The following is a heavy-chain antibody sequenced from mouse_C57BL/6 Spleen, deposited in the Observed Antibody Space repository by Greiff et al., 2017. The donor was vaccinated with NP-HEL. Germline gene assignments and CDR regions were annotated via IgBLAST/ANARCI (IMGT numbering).Heavy chain of an antibody. CDR3: AREGVTTGGFDY. Sequence: VQLQESGAELVRPGTSVKVSCKASGYAFTNYLIEWVKQRPGQGLEWIGVINPGSGGTNYNEKFKGKATLNADKSSSTAYMQLSSLTSEDSAVYFCAREGVTTGGFDYWGQGTTLTVSS. J-gene: IGHJ2*01. CDR1: GYAFTNYL. D-gene: IGHD2-2*01. V-gene: IGHV1-54*01. CDR2: INPGSGGT.